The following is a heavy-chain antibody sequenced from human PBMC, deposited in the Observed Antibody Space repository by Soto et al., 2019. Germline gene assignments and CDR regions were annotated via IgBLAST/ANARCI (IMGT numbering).Heavy chain of an antibody. CDR2: ISAYNGNT. Sequence: ASVKVSCKASGYTITSYGISWVRQAPGQGHEWMGWISAYNGNTNYAQKLQGRVTMTTDTSTSTAYMELRSLRSDDTAVYYCARGEEGYYYMDVWGKGTTVTVSS. V-gene: IGHV1-18*04. CDR1: GYTITSYG. J-gene: IGHJ6*03. CDR3: ARGEEGYYYMDV.